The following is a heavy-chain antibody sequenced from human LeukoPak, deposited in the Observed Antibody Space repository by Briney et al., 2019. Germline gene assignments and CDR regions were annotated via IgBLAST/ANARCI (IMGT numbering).Heavy chain of an antibody. CDR1: GYSFTGHF. CDR3: ARDRSGSYGAFDY. D-gene: IGHD1-26*01. J-gene: IGHJ4*02. V-gene: IGHV1-2*02. CDR2: INPNSGTT. Sequence: ASVKVSCKASGYSFTGHFIYWVRQAPGQGLEWMGWINPNSGTTNYAQKFRGRVTMTRDTSISTADMDLSRLTSDDTAVCYCARDRSGSYGAFDYWGQGTLVTVSS.